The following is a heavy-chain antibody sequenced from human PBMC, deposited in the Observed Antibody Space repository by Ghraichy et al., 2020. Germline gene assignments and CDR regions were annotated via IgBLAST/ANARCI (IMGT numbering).Heavy chain of an antibody. CDR1: GFTFSSYA. V-gene: IGHV3-23*01. D-gene: IGHD1-1*01. Sequence: GESLNISCAASGFTFSSYAMSWVRQAPGKGLEWVAGISGSAPNTYYADCVKGRFTISRDNSKSTLYLQMDSLRAKDTAVYYCAKALPGKAVFDSWGQGTLVTVSS. J-gene: IGHJ4*02. CDR3: AKALPGKAVFDS. CDR2: ISGSAPNT.